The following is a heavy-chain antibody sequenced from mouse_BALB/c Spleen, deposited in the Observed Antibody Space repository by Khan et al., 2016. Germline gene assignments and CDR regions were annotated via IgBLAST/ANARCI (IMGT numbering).Heavy chain of an antibody. CDR3: MRYGGYYFDY. Sequence: EVQLVETGGGLVQPGGSRGLSCEGSGFTFSGFWMSWVRQTPGKTLEWIGDINADGSAINYAPSIKDRFTIFRDNDKSTLYLQMTSVRSEDTATYCCMRYGGYYFDYWGQGTTLTVSS. V-gene: IGHV11-2*02. J-gene: IGHJ2*01. CDR2: INADGSAI. CDR1: GFTFSGFW.